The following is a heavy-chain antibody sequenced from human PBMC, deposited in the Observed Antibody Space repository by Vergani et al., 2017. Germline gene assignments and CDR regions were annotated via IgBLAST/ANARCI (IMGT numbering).Heavy chain of an antibody. CDR3: ARTTLPTQIYWYFDL. J-gene: IGHJ2*01. Sequence: EVQLVESGGGLVQPGGSLRLSCVVSGFTYDDYTMHWVRQAPGKGLEWVSGISWKSGSIAYADSVKGRFTISRGSAKNSVYLQMNSLRADDTALYYCARTTLPTQIYWYFDLWGRGTLVTVSS. CDR2: ISWKSGSI. V-gene: IGHV3-9*01. D-gene: IGHD1-14*01. CDR1: GFTYDDYT.